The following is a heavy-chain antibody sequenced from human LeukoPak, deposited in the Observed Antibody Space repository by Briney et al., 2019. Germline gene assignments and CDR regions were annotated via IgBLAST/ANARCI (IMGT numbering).Heavy chain of an antibody. CDR3: ARDGTEGNAFDI. Sequence: GGSLRLSCAASGFTFSSYAMHWVRQAPGKGLEWVAVISYDGSNKYYADSVKGRFTISRNNSKNTLYLKMNSLRAEDTAVYYCARDGTEGNAFDIWGQGTMVTVSS. CDR2: ISYDGSNK. CDR1: GFTFSSYA. J-gene: IGHJ3*02. D-gene: IGHD3/OR15-3a*01. V-gene: IGHV3-30-3*01.